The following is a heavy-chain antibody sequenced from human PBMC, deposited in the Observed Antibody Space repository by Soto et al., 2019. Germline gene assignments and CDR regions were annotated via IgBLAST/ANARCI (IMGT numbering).Heavy chain of an antibody. Sequence: QVQLVQSGAEVKKPGSSVKVSCKASGGTFSSYTISWVRQAPGQGLEWMGRIIPILGIANYAQKFQGRVTITADKSTSTAYMELSSLRSEDTAVYYCARDGLYFGSSWYPGWDPGKNGMDVWGQGTTVTVSS. D-gene: IGHD6-13*01. CDR3: ARDGLYFGSSWYPGWDPGKNGMDV. CDR2: IIPILGIA. V-gene: IGHV1-69*08. J-gene: IGHJ6*02. CDR1: GGTFSSYT.